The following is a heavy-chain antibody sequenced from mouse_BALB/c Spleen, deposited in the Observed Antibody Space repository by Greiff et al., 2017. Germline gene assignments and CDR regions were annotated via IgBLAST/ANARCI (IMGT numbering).Heavy chain of an antibody. Sequence: QVQLKESGPGLVAPSQSLSITCTVSGFSLTSYGVHWVRQPPGKGLEWLGVIWAGGSTNYNSALMSRLSISKDNSKSQVFLKMNSLQTDDTAMYYCAEDYDSWFAYWGQGTLVTVSA. CDR2: IWAGGST. D-gene: IGHD2-4*01. V-gene: IGHV2-9*02. CDR1: GFSLTSYG. J-gene: IGHJ3*01. CDR3: AEDYDSWFAY.